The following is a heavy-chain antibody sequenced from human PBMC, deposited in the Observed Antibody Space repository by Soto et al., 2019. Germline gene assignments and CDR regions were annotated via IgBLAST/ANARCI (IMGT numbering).Heavy chain of an antibody. D-gene: IGHD6-19*01. Sequence: QVQLVESGGGVVQPGRSLRLSCAASGFTFSSYGMHWVRQAPGKGLEWVAVIWYDGSNKYYADSVKGRFTISRDNSKNTLYLQMNSLRAEDTAVYCCARDLIAVAGTGYFQHWGQGTLVTVSS. CDR2: IWYDGSNK. V-gene: IGHV3-33*01. CDR1: GFTFSSYG. J-gene: IGHJ1*01. CDR3: ARDLIAVAGTGYFQH.